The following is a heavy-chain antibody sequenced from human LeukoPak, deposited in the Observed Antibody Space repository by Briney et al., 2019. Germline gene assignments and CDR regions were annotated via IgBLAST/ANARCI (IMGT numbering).Heavy chain of an antibody. CDR2: ISNSGDST. D-gene: IGHD3-22*01. CDR1: GFTFNTYA. J-gene: IGHJ3*02. Sequence: GGSLRLSCAASGFTFNTYAMSWVRQAPGEGLQWVSGISNSGDSTYYLDSVKGRFTISRDNAKNSLYLQMNSLRAEDTAVYYCARQAATYYYDRRAFDIWGQGTMVTVSS. CDR3: ARQAATYYYDRRAFDI. V-gene: IGHV3-23*01.